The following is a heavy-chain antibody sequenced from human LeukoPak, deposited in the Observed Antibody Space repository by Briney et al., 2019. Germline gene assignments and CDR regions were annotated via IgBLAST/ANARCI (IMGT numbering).Heavy chain of an antibody. CDR3: AFFEYSSSSSHY. D-gene: IGHD6-6*01. J-gene: IGHJ4*02. Sequence: ASVKVSCKASGYVFTGYYMHWVRQAPGQGLEWMGWINPNSGGTKYAQKFHGRVTMTTDTSISTAYMELSRLRSDDTAVYYCAFFEYSSSSSHYWGQGTLVTVSS. V-gene: IGHV1-2*02. CDR2: INPNSGGT. CDR1: GYVFTGYY.